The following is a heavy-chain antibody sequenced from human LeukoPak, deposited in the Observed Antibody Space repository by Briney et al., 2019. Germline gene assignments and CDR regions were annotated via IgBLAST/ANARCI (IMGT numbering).Heavy chain of an antibody. CDR2: FDPEGGET. CDR3: ATWAAYYYDSSGYRLDY. D-gene: IGHD3-22*01. Sequence: ASVKVSCKVSGYTLTELSMHWVRQAPGKGLEWMGGFDPEGGETIYAQKFQGRVTMTEDTSTDTAYMELSSLRSEDTAVYYCATWAAYYYDSSGYRLDYWGQGTLVTVSS. V-gene: IGHV1-24*01. J-gene: IGHJ4*02. CDR1: GYTLTELS.